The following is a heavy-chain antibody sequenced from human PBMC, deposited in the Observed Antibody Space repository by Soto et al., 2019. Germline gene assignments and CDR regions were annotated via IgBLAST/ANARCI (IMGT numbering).Heavy chain of an antibody. CDR2: VYSSGAT. CDR1: GDSVSNYY. J-gene: IGHJ6*02. CDR3: TKGPKWNYYYSGVDV. Sequence: SETLSLTCTVSGDSVSNYYWSWIRQPAGRGLEWIGRVYSSGATNYNPSLNGRVTMSVDTSRYQFSLRLSSVTAADTAIYYCTKGPKWNYYYSGVDVWGQGTAVTVSS. D-gene: IGHD2-8*01. V-gene: IGHV4-4*07.